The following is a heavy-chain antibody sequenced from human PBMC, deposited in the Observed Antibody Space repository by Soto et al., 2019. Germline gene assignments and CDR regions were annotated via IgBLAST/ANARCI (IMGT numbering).Heavy chain of an antibody. Sequence: GSLRLSCAASGFDFRKYAMHWVRQSPGKGPEWVAITSDDGDIQYYADSVKGRFTISRDNSKNTLYLQMTTLRSEDAAVYFCARAVDAAMDPLDYWGQGTLVTVSS. V-gene: IGHV3-30-3*01. CDR3: ARAVDAAMDPLDY. J-gene: IGHJ4*02. CDR2: TSDDGDIQ. CDR1: GFDFRKYA. D-gene: IGHD5-18*01.